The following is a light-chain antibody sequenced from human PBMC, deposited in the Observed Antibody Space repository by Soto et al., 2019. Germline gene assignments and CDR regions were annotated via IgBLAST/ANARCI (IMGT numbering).Light chain of an antibody. CDR2: AAS. CDR3: QQYYSFPLT. Sequence: AIRMTQSPSSFSASTGDRVTITCRASQGISSYLAWYQQKPGKAPKLLIYAASTLQSGVPSRFSGSGSGTEFPLTISCMQSEDFATYYCQQYYSFPLTFGGGTKMEIK. CDR1: QGISSY. J-gene: IGKJ4*01. V-gene: IGKV1-8*01.